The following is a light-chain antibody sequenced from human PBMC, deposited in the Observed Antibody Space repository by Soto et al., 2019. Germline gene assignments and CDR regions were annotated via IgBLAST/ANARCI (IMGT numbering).Light chain of an antibody. V-gene: IGLV1-40*01. CDR2: GDS. Sequence: QSVLTQPPSVSGAPGQRVTISCTWSGSNIGAGYDVHWYQHRPGTAPKLLVFGDSHRPSGVPDRFPGSKSGTSASLAITGLQAEDEGDYYCQSYDSTLDARYVFGTGTQLTVL. CDR1: GSNIGAGYD. CDR3: QSYDSTLDARYV. J-gene: IGLJ1*01.